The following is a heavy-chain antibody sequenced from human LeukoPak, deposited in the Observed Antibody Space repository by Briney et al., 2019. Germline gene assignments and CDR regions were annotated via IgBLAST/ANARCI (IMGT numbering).Heavy chain of an antibody. CDR3: AKDATGNYYYRDV. CDR1: GFIFSSYG. V-gene: IGHV3-30*02. J-gene: IGHJ6*03. CDR2: IRYDGSNK. Sequence: PGGSLRLSCAASGFIFSSYGMHWVRQAPGKGLEWVAFIRYDGSNKYYGDSVKGRFTISRDNSKNTLFLQMNSLRAEDTAVYYCAKDATGNYYYRDVWGKGTTVTVSS.